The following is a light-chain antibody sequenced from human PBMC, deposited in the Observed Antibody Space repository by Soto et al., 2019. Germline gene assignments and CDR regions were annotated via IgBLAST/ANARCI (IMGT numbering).Light chain of an antibody. CDR1: QSISGW. Sequence: DIQMTQSPSSVSASVGDRVTITCRASQSISGWLAWYQQKPGKAPRLLIYGASNLQSGVPSRFSGSGFGTDFTFTFSSLQPEDFATYYCQQANSFPVTFGQGTRLEIK. V-gene: IGKV1D-12*01. CDR2: GAS. CDR3: QQANSFPVT. J-gene: IGKJ5*01.